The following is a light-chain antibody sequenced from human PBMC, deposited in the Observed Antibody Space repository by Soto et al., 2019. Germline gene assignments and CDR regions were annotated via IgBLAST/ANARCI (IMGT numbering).Light chain of an antibody. CDR1: QSVNRY. V-gene: IGKV3-11*01. Sequence: EIVLTQSPATLSFSPGARATLSCLASQSVNRYLVWYQQKPGQAPRLLMYDASKRATGIPARFSGSGSGTDSTLTISSLEPEDFAVYYCQQRDIWPWTFGQGTKVDI. CDR2: DAS. J-gene: IGKJ1*01. CDR3: QQRDIWPWT.